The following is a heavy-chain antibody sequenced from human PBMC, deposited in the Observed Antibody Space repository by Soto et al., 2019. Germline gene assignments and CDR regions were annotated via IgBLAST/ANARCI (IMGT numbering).Heavy chain of an antibody. CDR1: GFTFSSYA. Sequence: EVQLLESGGGLVQPGGSLRLSCAASGFTFSSYAMRWVRQAPGKGLEWVSAIRGSGGSTYYAVSVKGRFTISRDTTKNTLQRQMNSQRAEDTAVYDCAKDIVVVVAAHDYWGQGPLVTVSS. D-gene: IGHD2-15*01. J-gene: IGHJ4*02. V-gene: IGHV3-23*01. CDR3: AKDIVVVVAAHDY. CDR2: IRGSGGST.